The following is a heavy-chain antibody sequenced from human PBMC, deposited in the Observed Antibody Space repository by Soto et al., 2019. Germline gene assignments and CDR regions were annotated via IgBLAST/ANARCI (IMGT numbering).Heavy chain of an antibody. CDR1: GFTFSSYA. J-gene: IGHJ4*02. D-gene: IGHD2-2*02. V-gene: IGHV3-23*01. CDR3: AKGGCGRASCYTGDIFDY. Sequence: EVQLLESGGGLVQPGGSLRLSCAASGFTFSSYAMSWVRQAPGKGLEWVSAISGSGGSTYYADSVMGRFTISRDDSKNTLYLQMNSLRGEDTAVYYCAKGGCGRASCYTGDIFDYWGQGTLVTVSS. CDR2: ISGSGGST.